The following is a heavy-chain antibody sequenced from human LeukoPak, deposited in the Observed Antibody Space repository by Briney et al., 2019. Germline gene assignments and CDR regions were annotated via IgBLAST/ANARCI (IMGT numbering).Heavy chain of an antibody. CDR1: GGSFSGYY. CDR2: INHSGST. Sequence: PSETLSLTCAVYGGSFSGYYWSWIRQPPGKGLEWIGEINHSGSTNYNPSLKSRVTISVDTSKNQFSLKLSSVTAADTAVYYCARQRADYFYHYLDVWGKGTSVTVSS. CDR3: ARQRADYFYHYLDV. V-gene: IGHV4-34*01. J-gene: IGHJ6*03.